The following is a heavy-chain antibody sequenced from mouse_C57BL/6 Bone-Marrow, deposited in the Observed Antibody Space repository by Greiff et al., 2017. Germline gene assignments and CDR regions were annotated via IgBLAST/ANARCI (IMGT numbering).Heavy chain of an antibody. D-gene: IGHD1-1*01. V-gene: IGHV1-19*01. CDR1: GYTFTDYY. J-gene: IGHJ3*01. Sequence: VQLQQSGPELVKPGASVKMSCKASGYTFTDYYMNWVKQSHGKSLEWIGVINPYNGGTSYNQKFKGKATLTVDKSSSTAYMELNSLTSDDSAVYYCARERFYYDCFAYWGQGTLVTVSA. CDR2: INPYNGGT. CDR3: ARERFYYDCFAY.